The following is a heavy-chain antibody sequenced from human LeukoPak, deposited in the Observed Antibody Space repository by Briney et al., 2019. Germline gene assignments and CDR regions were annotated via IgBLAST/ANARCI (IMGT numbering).Heavy chain of an antibody. J-gene: IGHJ6*02. CDR3: ASCLRYSGYDFLPLDYYGMDV. V-gene: IGHV3-30-3*01. D-gene: IGHD5-12*01. CDR2: ISYDGSNK. CDR1: GFTFYSYA. Sequence: GGSLRLSCAVSGFTFYSYAMHWVRQAPGKGLEWVAVISYDGSNKKYGDSVKGRFTISRDNSKNTLYLQMNSLRAEDTAVYYCASCLRYSGYDFLPLDYYGMDVWGQGTTVTVSS.